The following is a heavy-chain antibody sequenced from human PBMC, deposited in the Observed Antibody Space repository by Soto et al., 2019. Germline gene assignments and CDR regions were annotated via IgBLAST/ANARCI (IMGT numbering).Heavy chain of an antibody. CDR2: VSAYSGHT. CDR1: GYAFGGYA. J-gene: IGHJ4*02. V-gene: IGHV1-18*04. CDR3: ARPSGSYGDYAWSLAY. Sequence: QVQLVQSGAGVKKPGASVKVSCKASGYAFGGYAISWVRQAPGQGLEWMGWVSAYSGHTDYAQNLQGRVSMTTETSTSTAYMELGSLSSDDTAVYYCARPSGSYGDYAWSLAYWGQGTLVTVSS. D-gene: IGHD4-17*01.